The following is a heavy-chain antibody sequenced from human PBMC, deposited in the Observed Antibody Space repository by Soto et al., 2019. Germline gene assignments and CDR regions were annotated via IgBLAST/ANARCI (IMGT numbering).Heavy chain of an antibody. D-gene: IGHD5-18*01. J-gene: IGHJ4*02. CDR2: IFYDGSYK. CDR1: GFTFSSYG. Sequence: PGGSLRLSCAASGFTFSSYGMHWVRQAPGKGLEWVAVIFYDGSYKNYADSVKGRFTISRDNSKNTLYLQMNSLRAEDTAVYFCARDLGYSYVTHLDCWGQGTLVTAPQ. CDR3: ARDLGYSYVTHLDC. V-gene: IGHV3-33*01.